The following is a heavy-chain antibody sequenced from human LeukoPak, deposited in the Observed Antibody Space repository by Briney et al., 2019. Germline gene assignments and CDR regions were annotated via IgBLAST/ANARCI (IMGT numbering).Heavy chain of an antibody. D-gene: IGHD6-19*01. V-gene: IGHV3-21*01. Sequence: GGSLRLSCAASGFTFSSYSMNWVRQAPGKGLEWVSSISSSSSYIYYADSVKGRFTISRDNAKNSLYLQMNSLRAEDTAVYYCARVGYSSGWYNAFDIWGQGTMVTVSS. CDR1: GFTFSSYS. CDR2: ISSSSSYI. J-gene: IGHJ3*02. CDR3: ARVGYSSGWYNAFDI.